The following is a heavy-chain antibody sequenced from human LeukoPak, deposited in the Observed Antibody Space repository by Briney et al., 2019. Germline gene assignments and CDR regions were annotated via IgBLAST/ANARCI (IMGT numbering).Heavy chain of an antibody. CDR3: AIFRSSRQQLGFFDY. CDR2: IIPIFGTA. D-gene: IGHD6-13*01. J-gene: IGHJ4*02. Sequence: SVKVSCKASGGTLSSYSISWVRQDPGQGLEWMGGIIPIFGTANYAQKFQGRVTITTDESTRTAYMELSSLRSEDAGVYYCAIFRSSRQQLGFFDYWGQGTLVTVSS. V-gene: IGHV1-69*05. CDR1: GGTLSSYS.